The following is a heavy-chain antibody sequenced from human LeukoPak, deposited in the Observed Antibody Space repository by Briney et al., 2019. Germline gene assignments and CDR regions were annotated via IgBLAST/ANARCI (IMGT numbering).Heavy chain of an antibody. CDR3: ARAIERGRRFDY. D-gene: IGHD5-24*01. CDR1: GYTFTTYY. Sequence: ASVKVSCRISGYTFTTYYLHWVRQAPGQGLEWMGVINPSGGSTIYAQKFQDRVAMTRDTSTSTVYMDLSSLIAADTAIYYCARAIERGRRFDYWGQGTLVTVSS. CDR2: INPSGGST. J-gene: IGHJ4*02. V-gene: IGHV1-46*01.